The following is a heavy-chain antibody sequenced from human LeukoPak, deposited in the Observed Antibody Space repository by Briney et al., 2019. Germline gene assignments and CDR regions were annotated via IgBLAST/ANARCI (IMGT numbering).Heavy chain of an antibody. CDR1: GGTFSSYA. CDR3: ARQGYSGHSQGAADY. Sequence: VASVKVSCKASGGTFSSYAISWVRQAPGQGLEWMGGIIPIFGTTNYAQKFQDRVTITADKSTSTAYMELSSLRSEDTAVYYCARQGYSGHSQGAADYWGQGTLVTVSS. V-gene: IGHV1-69*06. D-gene: IGHD4-23*01. J-gene: IGHJ4*02. CDR2: IIPIFGTT.